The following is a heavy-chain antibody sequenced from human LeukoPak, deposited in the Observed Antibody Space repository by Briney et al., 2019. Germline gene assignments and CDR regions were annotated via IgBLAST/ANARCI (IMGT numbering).Heavy chain of an antibody. CDR2: IIPILGIA. V-gene: IGHV1-69*04. Sequence: ASVKVSCKASGGTFSSYAISWVRQAPGQGLEWMGRIIPILGIANYAQKFQGRVTITADKSTSTAYMELSSLRSEDTAVYYCASGVLGGDYGDYYFDYWGQGTLVTVSS. J-gene: IGHJ4*02. CDR3: ASGVLGGDYGDYYFDY. CDR1: GGTFSSYA. D-gene: IGHD4-17*01.